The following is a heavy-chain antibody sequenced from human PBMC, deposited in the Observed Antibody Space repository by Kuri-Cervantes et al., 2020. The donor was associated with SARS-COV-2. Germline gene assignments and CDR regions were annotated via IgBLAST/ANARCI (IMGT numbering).Heavy chain of an antibody. CDR2: IYYSGST. CDR3: ARGVTIFGEDV. J-gene: IGHJ6*02. Sequence: ESLKISCTVSGGSVSSGSYYWSWIRQPPGKGLEWIGYIYYSGSTNYNPSLKSRVTISVDTSKNQFSLKLSSVTAADTAAYYCARGVTIFGEDVWGQGTTVTVSS. D-gene: IGHD3-3*01. V-gene: IGHV4-61*01. CDR1: GGSVSSGSYY.